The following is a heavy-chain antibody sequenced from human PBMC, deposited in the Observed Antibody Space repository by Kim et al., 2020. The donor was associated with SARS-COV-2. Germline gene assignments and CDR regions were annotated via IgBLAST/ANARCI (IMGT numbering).Heavy chain of an antibody. D-gene: IGHD3-16*01. Sequence: YAQKFQGRLTMTRDTSTSTVYMELSSLRSEDTAVYYCARALTSVFGYSSGYWGQGSLVTVSS. CDR3: ARALTSVFGYSSGY. J-gene: IGHJ4*02. V-gene: IGHV1-46*01.